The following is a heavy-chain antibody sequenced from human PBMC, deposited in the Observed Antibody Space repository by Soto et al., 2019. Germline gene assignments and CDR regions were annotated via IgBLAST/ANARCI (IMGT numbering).Heavy chain of an antibody. D-gene: IGHD1-1*01. V-gene: IGHV3-53*01. Sequence: GALRLSCAASGFTVSSNYMSWVRQAPGKGLEWVSVIYSGGSTYYADSVKGRFTISRDNSKNTLYLQMNSLRAEDTAVYYCAVLNSLDYWGQGTLVTVSS. CDR2: IYSGGST. CDR1: GFTVSSNY. CDR3: AVLNSLDY. J-gene: IGHJ4*02.